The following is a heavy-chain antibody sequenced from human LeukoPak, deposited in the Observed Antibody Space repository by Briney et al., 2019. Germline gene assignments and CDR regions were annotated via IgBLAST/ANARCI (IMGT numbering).Heavy chain of an antibody. V-gene: IGHV3-74*01. CDR1: GFTFSSYW. CDR2: INSDGSST. CDR3: AREGSGSYRLFDY. J-gene: IGHJ4*02. Sequence: GGSLRLSCAASGFTFSSYWMHWVRQAPGKGLVWVPRINSDGSSTSYADSVKGRFTISRDNAKNTLYLQMNSLRAEDTAVHYCAREGSGSYRLFDYWGQGTLVTVSS. D-gene: IGHD1-26*01.